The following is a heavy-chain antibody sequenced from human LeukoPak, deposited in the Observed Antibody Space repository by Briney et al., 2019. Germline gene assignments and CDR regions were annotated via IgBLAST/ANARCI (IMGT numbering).Heavy chain of an antibody. V-gene: IGHV3-30*03. D-gene: IGHD4-17*01. CDR3: APGGDYTFFDY. CDR2: ISYDGSSE. CDR1: GFTFSSYG. J-gene: IGHJ4*02. Sequence: PGGSLRLSCAASGFTFSSYGMHWVRQAPGKGLEWVAIISYDGSSEYYADSVKGRFTISRDNSKNTLYLQMNSLRAEDTAVYYCAPGGDYTFFDYWGQGTLVTVSS.